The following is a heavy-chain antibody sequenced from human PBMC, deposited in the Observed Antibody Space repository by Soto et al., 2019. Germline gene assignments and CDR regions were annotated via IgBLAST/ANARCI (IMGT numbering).Heavy chain of an antibody. J-gene: IGHJ4*02. CDR1: GGSISSHY. V-gene: IGHV4-59*11. CDR2: IYYSGST. D-gene: IGHD4-17*01. Sequence: SETLSLTWTVVGGSISSHYWSXIRQPPGKGLEWIGYIYYSGSTNYNPSLKSRVTISVDTSKNQFSLKLSSVTAADTAVYYCARWATVTRSARFDYWGQGTLVTVSS. CDR3: ARWATVTRSARFDY.